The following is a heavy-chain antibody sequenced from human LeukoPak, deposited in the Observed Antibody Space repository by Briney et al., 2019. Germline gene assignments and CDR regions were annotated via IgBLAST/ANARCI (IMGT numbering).Heavy chain of an antibody. Sequence: SETLSLTCTVSGGSISSYYWSWIRQPPGKGLEWIGYIYYSVSTNYNPSLKSRVTISVDTSKNQFSLKLSSVTAADTAVYYCARVDYGDYGFNWYFDLWGRGTLVTVSS. CDR2: IYYSVST. CDR1: GGSISSYY. CDR3: ARVDYGDYGFNWYFDL. D-gene: IGHD4-17*01. V-gene: IGHV4-59*01. J-gene: IGHJ2*01.